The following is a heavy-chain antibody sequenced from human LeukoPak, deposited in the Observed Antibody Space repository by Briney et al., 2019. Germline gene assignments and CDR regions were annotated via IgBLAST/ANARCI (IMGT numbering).Heavy chain of an antibody. D-gene: IGHD3-22*01. J-gene: IGHJ4*02. CDR1: GGSISSSSYY. Sequence: SETLSLTCTVSGGSISSSSYYWGWIRQPPGKGLEWIGSIYYSGSTYYNPSLKSRATISVDTSKNQFSLKLSSVTAADTAVYYCARVDTMIVVVIRWGQGTLVTVSS. V-gene: IGHV4-39*01. CDR3: ARVDTMIVVVIR. CDR2: IYYSGST.